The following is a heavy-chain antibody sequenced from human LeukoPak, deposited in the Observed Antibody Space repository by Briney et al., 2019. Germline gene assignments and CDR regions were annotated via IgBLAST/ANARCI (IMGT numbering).Heavy chain of an antibody. CDR2: IRYDGSNK. J-gene: IGHJ4*02. D-gene: IGHD5-18*01. CDR3: AKGSTKGYSYGDYFDY. Sequence: GGSLRLSCAASGFTFSSYGMHWVRQAPGKGLEWVAFIRYDGSNKYYADSVKGRFTISRDNSKNTLYLQMNSLRAGDTAVYYCAKGSTKGYSYGDYFDYWGQGTLVTVSS. CDR1: GFTFSSYG. V-gene: IGHV3-30*02.